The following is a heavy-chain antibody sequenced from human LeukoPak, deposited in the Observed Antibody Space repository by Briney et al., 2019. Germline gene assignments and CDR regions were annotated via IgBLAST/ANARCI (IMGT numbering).Heavy chain of an antibody. CDR1: GGTFSSYA. Sequence: ASVKVSCKASGGTFSSYAISWVRQAPGQGLEWMGGIIPIFGTANYAQKFQGRVTITTDESTSTAYMELSSLRSEDTAVYYCAREIKELGIAPGNNWFDPWGQGTLVTVSS. CDR2: IIPIFGTA. D-gene: IGHD7-27*01. J-gene: IGHJ5*02. V-gene: IGHV1-69*05. CDR3: AREIKELGIAPGNNWFDP.